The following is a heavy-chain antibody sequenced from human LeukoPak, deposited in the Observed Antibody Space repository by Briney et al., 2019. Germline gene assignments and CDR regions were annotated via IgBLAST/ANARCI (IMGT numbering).Heavy chain of an antibody. J-gene: IGHJ6*02. D-gene: IGHD2-2*01. CDR3: TTDSLVVPAKYYYYGMDV. CDR1: GFTFVNYA. V-gene: IGHV3-15*01. Sequence: GGSLRLSCAASGFTFVNYAMSWVRQAPGKGLEWVGRIKSKIDGGTTDYAAPVKGRFTISRDDSKNMLYLQINSLKTEDTAVYYCTTDSLVVPAKYYYYGMDVWGQGTTVAVSS. CDR2: IKSKIDGGTT.